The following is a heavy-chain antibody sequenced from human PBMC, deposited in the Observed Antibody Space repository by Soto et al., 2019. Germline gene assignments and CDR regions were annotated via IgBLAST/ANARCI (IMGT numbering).Heavy chain of an antibody. CDR2: INAGNGNT. CDR3: ARKDYYGSGIYYFDY. CDR1: GYTFTSYA. D-gene: IGHD3-10*01. V-gene: IGHV1-3*01. J-gene: IGHJ4*02. Sequence: GASVKVSCKASGYTFTSYAMHWVRQAPGQRLEWMGWINAGNGNTKYSQKFQGRVTITRDTSASTAYMEPSSLRSEDTAVYYCARKDYYGSGIYYFDYWGQGTLVTVSS.